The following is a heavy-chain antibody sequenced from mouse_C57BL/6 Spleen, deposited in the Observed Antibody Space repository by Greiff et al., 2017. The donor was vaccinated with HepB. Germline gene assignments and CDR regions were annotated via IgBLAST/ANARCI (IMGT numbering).Heavy chain of an antibody. CDR2: IHPSDSDT. Sequence: VQLQQPGAELVKPGASVKVSCKASGYTFTSYWMHWVKQRPGQGLEWIGRIHPSDSDTNYNQKFKGKATLTVDKSSSTAYMQLSSLTSEDSAVYYCASIYYDYDDPFAYWGQGTLVTVSA. CDR1: GYTFTSYW. J-gene: IGHJ3*01. CDR3: ASIYYDYDDPFAY. D-gene: IGHD2-4*01. V-gene: IGHV1-74*01.